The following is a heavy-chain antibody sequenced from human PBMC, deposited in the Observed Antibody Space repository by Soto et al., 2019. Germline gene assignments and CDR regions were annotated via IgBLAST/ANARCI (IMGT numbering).Heavy chain of an antibody. J-gene: IGHJ4*01. V-gene: IGHV1-45*02. D-gene: IGHD1-26*01. CDR3: ASGGAGSGAWTWELPDH. CDR1: GNTFSYRY. CDR2: ITPFSGDV. Sequence: QMQLVQSGAEVKKTGSSVTVSCKALGNTFSYRYLHWVRQAPGQALEWMGWITPFSGDVHYAQKFEERVTHTRDGSVNTGYKRMTSPRAEDTAIYFCASGGAGSGAWTWELPDHWSLGTLVNVSS.